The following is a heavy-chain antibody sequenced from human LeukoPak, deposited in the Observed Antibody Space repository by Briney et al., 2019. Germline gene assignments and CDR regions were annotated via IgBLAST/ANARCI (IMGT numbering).Heavy chain of an antibody. CDR3: ARERTYCAGDCYYQIDY. CDR1: GFSLSAYG. Sequence: GGSLRLSCAASGFSLSAYGVHWVRQAPGKGLEWVAVIWYDGTSKDYADSVKGRFTISRDNSKNTLHLLMNSLRVEDTAVYYCARERTYCAGDCYYQIDYWGQGTLVTVSS. J-gene: IGHJ4*02. CDR2: IWYDGTSK. D-gene: IGHD2-21*02. V-gene: IGHV3-33*01.